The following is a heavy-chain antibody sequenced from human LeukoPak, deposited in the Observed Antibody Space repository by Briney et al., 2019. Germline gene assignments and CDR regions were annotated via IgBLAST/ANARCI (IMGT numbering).Heavy chain of an antibody. V-gene: IGHV4-4*07. CDR3: ARVSDCDSGGYSYFDY. J-gene: IGHJ4*02. CDR2: IKTSGST. CDR1: GASISTYY. D-gene: IGHD3-22*01. Sequence: SETLSLTCTVSGASISTYYWSWIRQPAGKGLEWIGRIKTSGSTNYNPSLKSRVTMSVDTSKNQFSLKLSSVTAADTAVYYCARVSDCDSGGYSYFDYWGQGTLVTVSS.